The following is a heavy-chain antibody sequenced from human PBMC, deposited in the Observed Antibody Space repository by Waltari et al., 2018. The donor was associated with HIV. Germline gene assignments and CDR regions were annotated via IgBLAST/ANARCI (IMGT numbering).Heavy chain of an antibody. D-gene: IGHD5-18*01. J-gene: IGHJ4*02. CDR1: GFTFSRYA. V-gene: IGHV3-30*04. CDR2: ISYDGSNK. Sequence: QVQLVEPGGGVVQPGSSMRLSCAASGFTFSRYAMHWVRQATGKGLEWVAVISYDGSNKYYADSVKGRFTISRDNSKNTLYLQMNSLRAEDTAVYYCARTPGQLGNYWGQGTLVTVSS. CDR3: ARTPGQLGNY.